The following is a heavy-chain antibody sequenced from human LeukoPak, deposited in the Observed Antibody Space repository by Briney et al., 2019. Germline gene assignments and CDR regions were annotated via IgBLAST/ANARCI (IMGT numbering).Heavy chain of an antibody. V-gene: IGHV3-30-3*01. D-gene: IGHD2-2*01. CDR1: GFTFSSYA. CDR2: ISYDGSNK. J-gene: IGHJ5*02. CDR3: ARSIVVVPAAIPGGPWFDP. Sequence: GGSLRLSCAASGFTFSSYAMHWVRQAPGKGLEWVAVISYDGSNKYYADSVKGRFTISRDNSKNTLYLQMNSLRAEDTAVYYCARSIVVVPAAIPGGPWFDPWGQGTLVTVSS.